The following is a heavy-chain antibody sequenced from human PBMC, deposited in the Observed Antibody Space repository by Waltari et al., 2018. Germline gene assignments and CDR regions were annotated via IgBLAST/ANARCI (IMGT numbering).Heavy chain of an antibody. CDR2: LSYDGSNK. D-gene: IGHD6-19*01. J-gene: IGHJ4*02. CDR1: GFIFSTSA. Sequence: QVQLVESGGGVVQPGRSLRLSCAASGFIFSTSAMHWVRQAPGKVLEWMAVLSYDGSNKYYADPLKVRFTISRDNSNNTLYLQMNTLTPEDTAVYFCARETRQWLAPEPYYFDYWGLGTLVTVTS. V-gene: IGHV3-30*01. CDR3: ARETRQWLAPEPYYFDY.